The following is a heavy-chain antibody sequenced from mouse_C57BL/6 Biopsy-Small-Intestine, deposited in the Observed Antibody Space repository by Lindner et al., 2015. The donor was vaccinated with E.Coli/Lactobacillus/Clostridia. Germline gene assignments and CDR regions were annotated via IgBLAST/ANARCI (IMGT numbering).Heavy chain of an antibody. J-gene: IGHJ4*01. CDR1: VTPLSAMA. CDR3: ARDMVMWAGTSGLFEY. CDR2: ISPYNGNT. D-gene: IGHD2-2*01. V-gene: IGHV1-85*01. Sequence: SVKVSARLPVTPLSAMASVGCDRRPWDKGPEWMGWISPYNGNTNDAQKFQGRVTMTTDTSTNTVYMELKSLRSDDTAVYYCARDMVMWAGTSGLFEYWGQGTLVTVSS.